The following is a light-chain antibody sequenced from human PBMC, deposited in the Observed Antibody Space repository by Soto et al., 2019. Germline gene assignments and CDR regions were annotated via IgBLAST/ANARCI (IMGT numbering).Light chain of an antibody. V-gene: IGKV3-20*01. Sequence: EIVMTQSPVTLSVSPGERATLSCRASQSVSRNLAWYQQKPGQAPRLLIYGASSRATGIPARFSGSGSGTDFTLTISRLEPEDFAVYYCQQYGSSFAFGPGTKVDNK. CDR2: GAS. CDR1: QSVSRN. J-gene: IGKJ3*01. CDR3: QQYGSSFA.